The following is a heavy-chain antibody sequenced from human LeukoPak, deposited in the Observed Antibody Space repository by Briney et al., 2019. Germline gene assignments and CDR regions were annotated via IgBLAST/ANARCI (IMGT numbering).Heavy chain of an antibody. D-gene: IGHD5-18*01. CDR2: IYSGGIYNDGTT. J-gene: IGHJ3*02. Sequence: PGGSLRLSCAASGFTVSGNYMSWVRQAPGKGLEWVSVIYSGGIYNDGTTNYGDSVKGRFTISRDNSKNTLYLQMNSLRAEDTAVYYCARRELLGYSYGLRTFNIWGQGTTVTVSS. CDR1: GFTVSGNY. CDR3: ARRELLGYSYGLRTFNI. V-gene: IGHV3-66*04.